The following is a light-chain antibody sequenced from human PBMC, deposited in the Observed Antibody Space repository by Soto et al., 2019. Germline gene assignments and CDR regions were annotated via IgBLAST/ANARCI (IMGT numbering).Light chain of an antibody. Sequence: DIQMTQSPSTLSESVGARVTITCRASQSISSWLAWYQQKPGKAPKLLIYKASSLESGAPSRFSGSGSGTEFTLTISSLQPDDFATYYCQQYNSYSWSFGQGTKVEIK. V-gene: IGKV1-5*03. CDR2: KAS. CDR1: QSISSW. CDR3: QQYNSYSWS. J-gene: IGKJ1*01.